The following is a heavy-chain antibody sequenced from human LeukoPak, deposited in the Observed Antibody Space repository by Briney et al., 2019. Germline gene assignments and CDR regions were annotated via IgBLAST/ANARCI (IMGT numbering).Heavy chain of an antibody. CDR1: GFSLRTSGVG. Sequence: SGPTLVKPTQTLTLTCTFSGFSLRTSGVGVGWIRQPPGKALEWLALIYWNDDKRYSPSLKSRLTITKDTSKNQVVLTMTNMDPEDTATYYCTHRSVLMVYAEFDYWGQGTLVTVSS. J-gene: IGHJ4*02. D-gene: IGHD2-8*01. V-gene: IGHV2-5*01. CDR3: THRSVLMVYAEFDY. CDR2: IYWNDDK.